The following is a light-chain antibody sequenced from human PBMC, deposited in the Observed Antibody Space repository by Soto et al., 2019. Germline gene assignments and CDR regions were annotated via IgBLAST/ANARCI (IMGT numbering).Light chain of an antibody. J-gene: IGKJ1*01. CDR3: QQRSNWPPWT. Sequence: EFVLTQSPGTLALSPGGRATLSCSASQSVSSNLAWYQQKPGQAPRLLIYGASNRATGIPPRFSGSGSGTDFTLTISSLEPEDFAVYYCQQRSNWPPWTVGQGTKVEIK. CDR1: QSVSSN. V-gene: IGKV3-11*01. CDR2: GAS.